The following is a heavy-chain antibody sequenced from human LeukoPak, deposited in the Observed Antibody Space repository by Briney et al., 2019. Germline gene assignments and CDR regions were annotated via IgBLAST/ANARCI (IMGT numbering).Heavy chain of an antibody. CDR2: ITGGHYAT. J-gene: IGHJ5*02. V-gene: IGHV3-23*01. CDR3: TRDPNGDYIGAFDP. Sequence: GGSLRLSCAASGFSFSSFAMTWVRQAPGKGLEWVSSITGGHYATYNTDSVKGRFTISRDNAKNTLYLQMNSLRADDTAIYYCTRDPNGDYIGAFDPWGQGTLVTVSS. CDR1: GFSFSSFA. D-gene: IGHD4-17*01.